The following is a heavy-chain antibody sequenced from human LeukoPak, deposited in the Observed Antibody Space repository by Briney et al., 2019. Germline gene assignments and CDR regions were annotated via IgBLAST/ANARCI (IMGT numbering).Heavy chain of an antibody. J-gene: IGHJ4*02. CDR1: GGSISSSSYY. CDR3: AREVIAAAAIDY. V-gene: IGHV4-39*07. Sequence: SETLSLTCTVSGGSISSSSYYWGWIRQPPGKGLEWIGSIYYSGSTYYNPSLKSRVTISVDTSKNQFSLKLSSVTAADTAVYYCAREVIAAAAIDYWGQGTLVTVSS. CDR2: IYYSGST. D-gene: IGHD6-13*01.